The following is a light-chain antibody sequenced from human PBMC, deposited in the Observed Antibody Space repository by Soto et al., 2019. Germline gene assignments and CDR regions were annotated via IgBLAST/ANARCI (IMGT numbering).Light chain of an antibody. CDR1: QSINTW. CDR2: KAS. CDR3: QQYNSHSSYT. J-gene: IGKJ2*01. V-gene: IGKV1-5*03. Sequence: DIQMTQSPSTLSASVGDRVTITCRASQSINTWLAWYQQKPGKAPKLLIYKASSLGSGVPSSFSGIGSGTDFTLTIGSLQPDDFAIYYCQQYNSHSSYTFGQGTKLEIK.